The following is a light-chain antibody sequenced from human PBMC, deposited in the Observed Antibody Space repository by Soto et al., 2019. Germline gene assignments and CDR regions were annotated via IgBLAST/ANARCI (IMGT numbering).Light chain of an antibody. Sequence: QSALTQPASVSGSPGQSITISCTGTSSDVGYYDLVSWYQQHPGKAPKLMIYEGSKRPSGVSNRFSGSKSGNTASLTISGLQTEDEADYYCCSYAGSSTWVFGGGTKLTVL. CDR2: EGS. CDR3: CSYAGSSTWV. J-gene: IGLJ3*02. CDR1: SSDVGYYDL. V-gene: IGLV2-23*01.